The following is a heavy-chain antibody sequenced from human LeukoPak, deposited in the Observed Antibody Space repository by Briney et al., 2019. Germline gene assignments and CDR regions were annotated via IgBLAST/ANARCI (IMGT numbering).Heavy chain of an antibody. CDR3: ASAPYGSGTFLDY. CDR1: GGSISTSHYY. CDR2: IYYSGST. D-gene: IGHD3-10*01. J-gene: IGHJ4*02. V-gene: IGHV4-39*01. Sequence: PSETLSLTCTVSGGSISTSHYYWGWIRQPPGKGLEWIGSIYYSGSTYYNPSLNSRVTISVDASKNQFSLKLSSVTAADTAVYYCASAPYGSGTFLDYWGQGTLVTVSS.